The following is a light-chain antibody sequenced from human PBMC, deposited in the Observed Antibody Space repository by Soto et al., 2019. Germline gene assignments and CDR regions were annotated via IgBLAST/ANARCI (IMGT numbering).Light chain of an antibody. CDR3: QSYDSSNHVV. CDR2: EDN. V-gene: IGLV6-57*04. CDR1: SGSIASNY. J-gene: IGLJ2*01. Sequence: NFMLTQPHSVSESPGKTVTISCTRSSGSIASNYVQWYQQRPGSAPTTVIYEDNQRPSGVPDRFSGSIDSSSNSASLTISRLKTEDEADYYCQSYDSSNHVVFGGGTKL.